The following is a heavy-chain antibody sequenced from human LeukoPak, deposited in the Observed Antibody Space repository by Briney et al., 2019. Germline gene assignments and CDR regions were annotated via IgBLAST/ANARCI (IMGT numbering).Heavy chain of an antibody. CDR1: GGSISSGGYY. CDR2: IYYSGST. CDR3: ARGPYYSSGWSLLDY. Sequence: SQTLSLTCTVSGGSISSGGYYWSWIRQHPGKGLEWIGYIYYSGSTYYNPSLKSRVTISVDKSKNQFSLKLSSVTAADTAVYYCARGPYYSSGWSLLDYWGQGTLVTVSS. D-gene: IGHD6-19*01. V-gene: IGHV4-31*03. J-gene: IGHJ4*02.